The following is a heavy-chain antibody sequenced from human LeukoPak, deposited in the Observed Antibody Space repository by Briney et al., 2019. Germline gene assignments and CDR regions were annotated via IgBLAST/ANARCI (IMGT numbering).Heavy chain of an antibody. CDR3: ARDPYHVDTAMVFDY. D-gene: IGHD5-18*01. J-gene: IGHJ4*02. CDR1: GFTFSSYA. CDR2: ISYDGSNK. Sequence: GGSLRLSCAASGFTFSSYAMHWVRQAPGKGLEWVAVISYDGSNKYYADSVKGRFTISRDNSKNTLYLQMNSLRAEDTAVYYCARDPYHVDTAMVFDYWGQGTLVTVSS. V-gene: IGHV3-30*04.